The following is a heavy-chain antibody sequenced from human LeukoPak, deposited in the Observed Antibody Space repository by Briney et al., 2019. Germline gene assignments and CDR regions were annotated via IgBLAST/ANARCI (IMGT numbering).Heavy chain of an antibody. V-gene: IGHV3-23*01. D-gene: IGHD6-13*01. Sequence: GGSLRLSCAASGFSFSDYAMSWVRQAPGKGLEWVSAISGSGGSTYYADSVKGRFTISRDNSKNTLYLQMNSLRAEDTAVYYCAKFYVYGIAAAGYMDVWGKGTTVTVSS. CDR1: GFSFSDYA. CDR3: AKFYVYGIAAAGYMDV. J-gene: IGHJ6*03. CDR2: ISGSGGST.